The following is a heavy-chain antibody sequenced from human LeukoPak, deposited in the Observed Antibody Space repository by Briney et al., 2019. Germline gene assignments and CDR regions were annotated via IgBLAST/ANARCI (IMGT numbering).Heavy chain of an antibody. J-gene: IGHJ3*02. D-gene: IGHD3-22*01. CDR2: IYYSGST. CDR1: GGSISGSSYY. CDR3: ARPYDSSGYRPGAFDI. Sequence: SETLSLTCTVAGGSISGSSYYWCWIREPPGKGLEGIGSIYYSGSTYYNPSVKSRVTISVDTSKNQFSLKLSSVTAADTAVYYCARPYDSSGYRPGAFDIWGQGTMVTVSS. V-gene: IGHV4-39*01.